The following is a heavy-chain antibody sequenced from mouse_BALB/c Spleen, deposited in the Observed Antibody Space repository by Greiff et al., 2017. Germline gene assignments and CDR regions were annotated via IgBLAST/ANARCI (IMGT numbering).Heavy chain of an antibody. D-gene: IGHD1-1*02. CDR1: GYSITSDYA. Sequence: EVKLQQSGPGLVKPSQSLSLTFTVTGYSITSDYAWNWIRQFPGNKLEWMGYISYSGSTSYNPSLKSRISITRDTSKNQFFLQLNSVTTEDTATYYCARCGGNYDFDVWGAGTTVTVSS. V-gene: IGHV3-2*02. J-gene: IGHJ1*01. CDR3: ARCGGNYDFDV. CDR2: ISYSGST.